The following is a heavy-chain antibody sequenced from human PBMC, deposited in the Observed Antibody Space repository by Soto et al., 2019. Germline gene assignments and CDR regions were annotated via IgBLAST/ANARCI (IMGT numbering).Heavy chain of an antibody. Sequence: PGGSLRLSCAASGFTFSSYGMHWVRQAPCKGLEWVAVIWYDGSNKYYADSVKGRFTISRDNSKNTLYLQMNSLRAEDTAVYYCASGYCSGGSCFDYWGQGTLVTVSS. CDR1: GFTFSSYG. D-gene: IGHD2-15*01. CDR3: ASGYCSGGSCFDY. V-gene: IGHV3-33*01. CDR2: IWYDGSNK. J-gene: IGHJ4*02.